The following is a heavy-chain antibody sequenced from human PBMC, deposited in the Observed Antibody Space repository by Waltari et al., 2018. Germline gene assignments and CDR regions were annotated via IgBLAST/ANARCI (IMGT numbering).Heavy chain of an antibody. Sequence: EVQLVESGGGLVQPGGSLRLSCAASGFTFSSYWMHWVRQAPGKGLVWVSRINSDGSSTSYADSVKGRFTISRDNAKNTLYLQMNSLRAEDTAVYYCARGEQQLVRGINYYYYYGMDVWGQGP. CDR3: ARGEQQLVRGINYYYYYGMDV. V-gene: IGHV3-74*01. CDR1: GFTFSSYW. CDR2: INSDGSST. D-gene: IGHD6-13*01. J-gene: IGHJ6*02.